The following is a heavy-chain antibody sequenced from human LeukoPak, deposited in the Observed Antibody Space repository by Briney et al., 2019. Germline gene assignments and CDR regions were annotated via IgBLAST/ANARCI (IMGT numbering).Heavy chain of an antibody. J-gene: IGHJ4*02. V-gene: IGHV5-51*01. CDR1: GYSFTSYW. Sequence: TGESLKISCKGSGYSFTSYWIGWVRQMPGKGLEWMGIIYPGDSDTRYSPSFQGQVTISADKSISTAYLQWSSLKASDTAMYYCARLSGRYILTGYESSYYFDYWGQGTLVTVSS. D-gene: IGHD3-9*01. CDR2: IYPGDSDT. CDR3: ARLSGRYILTGYESSYYFDY.